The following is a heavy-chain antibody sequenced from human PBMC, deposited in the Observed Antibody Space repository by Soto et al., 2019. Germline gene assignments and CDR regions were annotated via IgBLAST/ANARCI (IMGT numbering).Heavy chain of an antibody. J-gene: IGHJ6*03. Sequence: GGSLRLSCAASGFTFSSYWMHWVRQAPGKGLVWVSRINSDGSSTSYADSVKGRFTISRDNAKNTLYLQMNSLRAEDTAVYYCASGHKVRGVSLGDYMDVWGKGTTVTVSS. CDR1: GFTFSSYW. CDR2: INSDGSST. D-gene: IGHD3-10*01. CDR3: ASGHKVRGVSLGDYMDV. V-gene: IGHV3-74*01.